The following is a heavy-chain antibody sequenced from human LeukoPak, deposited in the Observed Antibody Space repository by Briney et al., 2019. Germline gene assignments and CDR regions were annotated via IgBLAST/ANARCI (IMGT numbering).Heavy chain of an antibody. J-gene: IGHJ4*02. CDR1: GDSISSGDYY. Sequence: SQTLSLTCTVSGDSISSGDYYWSWIRQPPGKGLEWFGYVYDSGTTNYNPSLKSRVTISVDTSKNQFSLKLSSVTAADTAVYYCARVEMAPLPYFDYWGQGTLVTVSS. D-gene: IGHD5-24*01. CDR3: ARVEMAPLPYFDY. V-gene: IGHV4-61*08. CDR2: VYDSGTT.